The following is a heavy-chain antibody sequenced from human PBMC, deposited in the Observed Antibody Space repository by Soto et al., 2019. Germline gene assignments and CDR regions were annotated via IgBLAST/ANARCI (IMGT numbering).Heavy chain of an antibody. Sequence: PSETLSLTCTVSGGSISRGDYYWSWIRQPPGKGLEWIGSIYYSGSTYYNPSLKSRVTISVDTSKNQFSLKLSSVTAADTAVYYCARLLRHNYYGMDVWGQGTTVTVSS. J-gene: IGHJ6*02. D-gene: IGHD5-12*01. V-gene: IGHV4-39*01. CDR2: IYYSGST. CDR3: ARLLRHNYYGMDV. CDR1: GGSISRGDYY.